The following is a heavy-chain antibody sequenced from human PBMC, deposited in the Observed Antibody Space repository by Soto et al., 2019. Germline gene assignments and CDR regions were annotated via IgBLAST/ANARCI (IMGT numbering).Heavy chain of an antibody. CDR3: ARECSGNYAYDY. D-gene: IGHD3-10*02. Sequence: QVQLQESGPGLVKPSETLSLTCTVSGGSVSSGSYYWSWIRQPPGKGLEWIGSIYYSGSTNYNPSLKSRVTISVDTSKNQFSLKLSSVTAADTAVYYCARECSGNYAYDYWGQGTLVTVSS. CDR1: GGSVSSGSYY. V-gene: IGHV4-61*01. CDR2: IYYSGST. J-gene: IGHJ4*02.